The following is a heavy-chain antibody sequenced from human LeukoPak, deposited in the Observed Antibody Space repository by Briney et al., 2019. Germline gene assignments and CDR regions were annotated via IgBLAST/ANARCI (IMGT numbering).Heavy chain of an antibody. CDR2: IYTSGST. J-gene: IGHJ6*03. Sequence: SETLSLTCTVSGGSISSDSYYWGWIRQPAGKGLEWIGRIYTSGSTNYNPSLKSRVTISVDTSKNQFSLKLSSVTAAYTAVYYCARAQSTIFGVVIDGRATGHYYYIDVWGKRTTVTVSS. CDR3: ARAQSTIFGVVIDGRATGHYYYIDV. V-gene: IGHV4-61*02. D-gene: IGHD3-3*01. CDR1: GGSISSDSYY.